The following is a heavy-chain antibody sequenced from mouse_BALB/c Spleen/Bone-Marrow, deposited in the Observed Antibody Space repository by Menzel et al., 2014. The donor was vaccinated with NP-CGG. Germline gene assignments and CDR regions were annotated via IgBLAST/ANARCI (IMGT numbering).Heavy chain of an antibody. V-gene: IGHV1-5*01. J-gene: IGHJ2*01. CDR2: IYPGNSDT. D-gene: IGHD3-1*01. CDR3: TTLARNNFDY. CDR1: GYTFSNYW. Sequence: SGTVLARPGAAVKMSCKASGYTFSNYWMHWVKQRPGQGPEWIGTIYPGNSDTTYNQKFKGKATLTAVTSTSTAYMELSSLTNEDSAVYYCTTLARNNFDYWGQGTTLTVSS.